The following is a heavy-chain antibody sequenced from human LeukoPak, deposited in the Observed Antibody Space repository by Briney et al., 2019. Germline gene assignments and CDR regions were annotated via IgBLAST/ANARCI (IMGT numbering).Heavy chain of an antibody. D-gene: IGHD3-22*01. J-gene: IGHJ4*02. Sequence: GGSLRLSCAASGFTFSDYYMSWILQAPGKGLEWLSYISSDGTTIQYADSVKGRFTISRDNAKNSLYLQMNSLRADDTAVYYCARGRIVAGVRYWGQGTLVTVSS. CDR3: ARGRIVAGVRY. CDR1: GFTFSDYY. CDR2: ISSDGTTI. V-gene: IGHV3-11*04.